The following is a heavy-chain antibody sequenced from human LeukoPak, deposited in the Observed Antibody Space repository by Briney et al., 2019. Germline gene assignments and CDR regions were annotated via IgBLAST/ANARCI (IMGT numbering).Heavy chain of an antibody. J-gene: IGHJ4*02. CDR1: GYTFTGYY. CDR2: INPNSGGT. D-gene: IGHD3-16*01. V-gene: IGHV1-2*02. Sequence: GASVKVSCKASGYTFTGYYMHWVRQAPGQGPEWMGWINPNSGGTNYAQKFQGRVTMTRDTSISTAYMELSRLRSDDTAVYYCARSPFYDYVWGSYPPSDYWGQGTLVTVSS. CDR3: ARSPFYDYVWGSYPPSDY.